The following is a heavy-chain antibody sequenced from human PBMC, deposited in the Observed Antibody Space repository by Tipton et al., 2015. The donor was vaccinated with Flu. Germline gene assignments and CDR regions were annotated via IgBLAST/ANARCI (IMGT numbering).Heavy chain of an antibody. J-gene: IGHJ6*02. D-gene: IGHD3-10*01. Sequence: TLSLTCTVSGDSISSGTHYWSWIRQPAGKGLEWIGRIYTSGSTNYNPSLKTRVPISVDTSKNQFSLKLSSVTAADTAVYYCARDDGDYGSESYHYYYGMGGWGQGTTVTVSS. CDR2: IYTSGST. CDR1: GDSISSGTHY. V-gene: IGHV4-61*02. CDR3: ARDDGDYGSESYHYYYGMGG.